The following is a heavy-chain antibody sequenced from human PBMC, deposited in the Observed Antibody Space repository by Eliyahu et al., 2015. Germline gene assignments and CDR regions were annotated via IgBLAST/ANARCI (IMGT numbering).Heavy chain of an antibody. J-gene: IGHJ6*02. CDR1: XFTFSSYG. CDR3: ARDYSYGHPYYYYGMDV. CDR2: IWYDGSNK. D-gene: IGHD5-18*01. Sequence: QVQLVESGGGVVQPGRSLRLSCAAXXFTFSSYGMHWVRQAPGKGLEWVAVIWYDGSNKXYADSVKGRFTISRDNSKNTLYLQMNSLRAEDTAVYYCARDYSYGHPYYYYGMDVWGQGTTVTVSS. V-gene: IGHV3-33*01.